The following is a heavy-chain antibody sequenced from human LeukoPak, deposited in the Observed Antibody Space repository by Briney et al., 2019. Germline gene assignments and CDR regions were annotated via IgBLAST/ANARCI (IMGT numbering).Heavy chain of an antibody. Sequence: GGSLRLSCAASGFTFSSYSMNWVRQAPGKGLEWVSSISSSSSYIYYADSVKGRFTISRDNSKNTLYLQMNSLRAEDTAVYYCASALGADSSGYDGVPQTEYDYWGRGTLVTVSS. V-gene: IGHV3-21*01. CDR2: ISSSSSYI. CDR3: ASALGADSSGYDGVPQTEYDY. D-gene: IGHD3-22*01. J-gene: IGHJ4*02. CDR1: GFTFSSYS.